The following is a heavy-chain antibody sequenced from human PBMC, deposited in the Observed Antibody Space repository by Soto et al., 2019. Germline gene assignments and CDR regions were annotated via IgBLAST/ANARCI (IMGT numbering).Heavy chain of an antibody. CDR3: RGGRSSAHSDWFDP. D-gene: IGHD3-16*01. CDR2: IYHSGST. CDR1: GGSISSGGYS. Sequence: SETLSLTCAASGGSISSGGYSWSWIRQPPGKGLEWIGYIYHSGSTYYNPSLKSRVTISVDRSKNQFSLKLSSVTAADTAECYCRGGRSSAHSDWFDPWGQGTLVTVSS. J-gene: IGHJ5*02. V-gene: IGHV4-30-2*01.